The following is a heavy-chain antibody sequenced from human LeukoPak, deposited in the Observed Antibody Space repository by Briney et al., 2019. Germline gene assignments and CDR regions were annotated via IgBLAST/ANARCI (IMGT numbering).Heavy chain of an antibody. J-gene: IGHJ4*02. CDR3: ARAPRPYYFDY. Sequence: GGSLRLSCAASGFTFSSYAMSWVRQAPGKGLEWVSAITNNGGSTYYADSVKGRFTISRDNAKNSLYLQMNSLRAEDTAAYYCARAPRPYYFDYWGQGTLVTVSS. CDR2: ITNNGGST. V-gene: IGHV3-23*01. CDR1: GFTFSSYA.